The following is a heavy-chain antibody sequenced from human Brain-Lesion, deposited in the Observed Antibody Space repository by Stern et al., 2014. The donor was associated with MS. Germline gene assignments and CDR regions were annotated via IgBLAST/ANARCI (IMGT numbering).Heavy chain of an antibody. CDR2: VSWNSSTI. V-gene: IGHV3-9*01. CDR3: AGDITDNSAYFDY. CDR1: GFTFDDYA. Sequence: EVQLVQSGGDLVQPGRSLRLSCAAFGFTFDDYAMPWVRQAPGKGLEWVACVSWNSSTIGYADSMKGRFTTSRDNAYSSLYLLMSSMRPEDTALYYCAGDITDNSAYFDYWGQGTLVTVSS. D-gene: IGHD1-14*01. J-gene: IGHJ4*02.